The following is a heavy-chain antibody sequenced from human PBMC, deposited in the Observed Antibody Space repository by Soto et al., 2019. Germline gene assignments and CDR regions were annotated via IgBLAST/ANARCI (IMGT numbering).Heavy chain of an antibody. CDR3: ARYHCSSVNCQHLDY. Sequence: QVQLQESGPGLVKPSETLSLTCTVSGGSISSYYWSWIRQPPGKALEWIGCIYYNGNTNYNPSLKSRVTILVDTSKNQFSLKLRSVTVADTAVYYCARYHCSSVNCQHLDYWGQGTLGTVSS. CDR1: GGSISSYY. V-gene: IGHV4-59*01. CDR2: IYYNGNT. J-gene: IGHJ4*02. D-gene: IGHD2-15*01.